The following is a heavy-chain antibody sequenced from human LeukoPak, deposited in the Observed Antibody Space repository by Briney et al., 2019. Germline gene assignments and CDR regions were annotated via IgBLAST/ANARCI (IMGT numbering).Heavy chain of an antibody. CDR2: INPNSGGT. CDR1: GYTFTGYY. D-gene: IGHD3-22*01. Sequence: GASVKVSCKASGYTFTGYYMHWVRQAPGQGLEWMGWINPNSGGTNYAQKFQGRVTMTRDTSISTAYMELNRLRSDDTAVYYCARDPITMIVGDAFDIWGQGTMVTVSS. J-gene: IGHJ3*02. CDR3: ARDPITMIVGDAFDI. V-gene: IGHV1-2*02.